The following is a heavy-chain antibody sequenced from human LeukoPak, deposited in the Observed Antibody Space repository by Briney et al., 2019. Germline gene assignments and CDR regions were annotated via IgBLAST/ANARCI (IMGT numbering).Heavy chain of an antibody. D-gene: IGHD3-22*01. CDR2: IYTSGST. CDR3: ARDGITMIVEGHDAFDI. V-gene: IGHV4-4*07. J-gene: IGHJ3*02. Sequence: SETLSLTCTVSGGSISSYYWSWIRQPAGKGLEWIGRIYTSGSTNYNPSLKSRVTMSVDTSKNQFSLKLSSVTAADTAVYYCARDGITMIVEGHDAFDIWGQGTMVTVSS. CDR1: GGSISSYY.